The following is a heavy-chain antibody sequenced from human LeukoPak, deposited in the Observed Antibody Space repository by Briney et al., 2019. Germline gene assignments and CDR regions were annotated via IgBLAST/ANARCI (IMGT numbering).Heavy chain of an antibody. CDR3: ARHTMVRVPLDAFDI. J-gene: IGHJ3*02. Sequence: KDGESLKISCKGSGYSFTSYWIGWVRQMPGKGLEWMGIIYPGDSDTRYSPSFQGQVTTSADKSISTAYLQWSSLKASDTAMYYCARHTMVRVPLDAFDIWGQGTMVTVSS. D-gene: IGHD3-10*01. CDR2: IYPGDSDT. V-gene: IGHV5-51*01. CDR1: GYSFTSYW.